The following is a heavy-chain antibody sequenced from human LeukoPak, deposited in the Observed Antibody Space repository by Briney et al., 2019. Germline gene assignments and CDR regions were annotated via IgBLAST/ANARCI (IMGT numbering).Heavy chain of an antibody. CDR3: ARDRLRGVEETDYYYYGMDV. V-gene: IGHV4-31*03. Sequence: PSQTLSLTCTVSGGSISSGGYYWSWIRQHPGKGLEWIGNIYYSGSTYYNPSLKSRVTISVDTSKNQFSLKLSSVTAADTAVYYCARDRLRGVEETDYYYYGMDVWGQGTTVTVSS. D-gene: IGHD5-12*01. CDR2: IYYSGST. CDR1: GGSISSGGYY. J-gene: IGHJ6*02.